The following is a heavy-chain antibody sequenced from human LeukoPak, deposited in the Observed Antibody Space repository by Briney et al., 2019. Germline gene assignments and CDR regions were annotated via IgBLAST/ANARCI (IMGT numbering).Heavy chain of an antibody. V-gene: IGHV3-23*01. CDR2: ITGSGGNT. Sequence: GASLRLSCAASGFTFSNYAMSWVRQAPGKGLEWVSAITGSGGNTYYADSVKGRFTISRDNSKNTLYLQMNSLRAEDTAVYYCAKDRYYYGSGINWFDPWGQGTLVTVSS. D-gene: IGHD3-10*01. CDR1: GFTFSNYA. J-gene: IGHJ5*02. CDR3: AKDRYYYGSGINWFDP.